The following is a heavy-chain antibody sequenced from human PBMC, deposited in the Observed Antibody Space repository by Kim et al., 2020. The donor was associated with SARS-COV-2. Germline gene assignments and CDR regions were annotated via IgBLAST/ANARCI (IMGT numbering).Heavy chain of an antibody. Sequence: ASVKVSCKASGYTFTSYGISWVRQAPGQGLEWMGWISAYNGNTNYAQKLQGRVTMTTDTSTSTAYMELRSLRSDDTAVYYCARGGTSIAAAGSRPRPDPQSIGARGYWFDPWGQGTLVTVSS. CDR2: ISAYNGNT. J-gene: IGHJ5*02. D-gene: IGHD6-13*01. CDR1: GYTFTSYG. CDR3: ARGGTSIAAAGSRPRPDPQSIGARGYWFDP. V-gene: IGHV1-18*04.